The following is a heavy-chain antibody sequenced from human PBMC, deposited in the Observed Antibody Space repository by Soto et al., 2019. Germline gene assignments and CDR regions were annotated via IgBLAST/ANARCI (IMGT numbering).Heavy chain of an antibody. V-gene: IGHV1-8*01. J-gene: IGHJ6*02. CDR3: ARAPHPSYFYYGMDV. CDR1: GYTFTSYD. Sequence: QVQLVQSGAEVKKPGASVKVSCKASGYTFTSYDINWVRQATGQGLEWMGWMSPNSGETGYAQKFQGTVTMTRNTSRSTAYMELSSLRSEDTAVYYCARAPHPSYFYYGMDVWGQGTTVTVSS. CDR2: MSPNSGET.